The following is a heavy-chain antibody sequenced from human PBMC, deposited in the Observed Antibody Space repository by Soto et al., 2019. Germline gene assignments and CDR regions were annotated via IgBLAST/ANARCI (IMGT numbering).Heavy chain of an antibody. CDR2: IWYDGSNK. Sequence: QVRLVESGGGVVQPGRSLRLSCEASGFTFSSYGIHWVRQAPGKGLEWVAVIWYDGSNKYYADSVKGRFSISRDNSKNTLYLVMTSLRAEDTAVYYCARGHGVATTMVWFDPWGQGTLVTVSS. CDR3: ARGHGVATTMVWFDP. CDR1: GFTFSSYG. V-gene: IGHV3-33*01. D-gene: IGHD5-12*01. J-gene: IGHJ5*02.